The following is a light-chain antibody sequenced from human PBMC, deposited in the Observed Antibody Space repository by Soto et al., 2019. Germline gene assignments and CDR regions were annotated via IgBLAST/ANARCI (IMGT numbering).Light chain of an antibody. V-gene: IGKV1-39*01. J-gene: IGKJ4*01. CDR3: QQIYTIPLT. CDR2: GGS. Sequence: FKVNMSASSLSAPVGGRVTITCRASQGIGSYLNWYQQKPGKAPNLLIHGGSILQSGVPPRFSGGGGGTDFTLTISSLQPEDFASYYCQQIYTIPLTFGGGAKVDIK. CDR1: QGIGSY.